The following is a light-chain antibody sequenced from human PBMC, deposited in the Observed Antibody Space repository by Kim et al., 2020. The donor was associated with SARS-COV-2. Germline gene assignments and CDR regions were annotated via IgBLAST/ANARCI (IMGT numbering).Light chain of an antibody. CDR2: DIS. CDR1: QSVSSY. J-gene: IGKJ2*01. V-gene: IGKV1-39*01. CDR3: QQTYDVPHT. Sequence: DIRMTQSPSSLSASLGDTVTITCRASQSVSSYLHWYQQKPGEAPQLLIYDISILQSGVPSRFSAGGFGTGFSLTIDNLQPDDFAIYYCQQTYDVPHTSGQGTKLEI.